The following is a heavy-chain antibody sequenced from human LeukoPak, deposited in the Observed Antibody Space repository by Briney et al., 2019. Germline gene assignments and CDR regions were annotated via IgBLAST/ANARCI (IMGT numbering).Heavy chain of an antibody. CDR2: IDTAGGT. CDR3: AREGFCGGDCPGYFDL. CDR1: GFTFSSYD. Sequence: GGSLRLSCAASGFTFSSYDMHWVRQTTGKGLEWVSAIDTAGGTYYPDSVKGRFTISRENAKNSFYLQMNSLRAGDTAVYYCAREGFCGGDCPGYFDLWGRGTLVTVSS. J-gene: IGHJ2*01. V-gene: IGHV3-13*04. D-gene: IGHD2-21*02.